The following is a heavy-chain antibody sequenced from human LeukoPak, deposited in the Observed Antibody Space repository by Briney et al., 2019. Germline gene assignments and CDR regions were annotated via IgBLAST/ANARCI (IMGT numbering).Heavy chain of an antibody. CDR2: IKQDGSEK. V-gene: IGHV3-7*01. J-gene: IGHJ3*02. Sequence: GGSLRLSCAASGFTFSSYWMSWVRQAPGKGLEWVANIKQDGSEKYYVDSVKGRFTISRDNAKNSLYLQMNSLRAEDTAVYYCARDGEDVWGRDAFDIWGQGTMVTVSS. CDR1: GFTFSSYW. D-gene: IGHD3-16*01. CDR3: ARDGEDVWGRDAFDI.